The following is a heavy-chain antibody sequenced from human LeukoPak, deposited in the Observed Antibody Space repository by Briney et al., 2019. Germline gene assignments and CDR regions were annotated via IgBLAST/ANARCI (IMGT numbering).Heavy chain of an antibody. J-gene: IGHJ4*02. CDR1: GGSFSGYY. CDR3: ARYRYYFDY. Sequence: SETLSLTCAVYGGSFSGYYWSWIRQPPGKGLEWIGEINHSGSTNYNPSLKSRVTISVDTSKNQFSLKLSSVTAADTAVYYCARYRYYFDYWGQGTLVTVSS. CDR2: INHSGST. V-gene: IGHV4-34*01.